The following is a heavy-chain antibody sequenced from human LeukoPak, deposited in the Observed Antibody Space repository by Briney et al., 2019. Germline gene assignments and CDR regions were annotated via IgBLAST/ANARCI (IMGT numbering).Heavy chain of an antibody. D-gene: IGHD3-22*01. J-gene: IGHJ4*02. CDR1: GYTYTGYY. CDR3: AIQDYYDSSGSPRVFNY. V-gene: IGHV1-2*02. CDR2: IHPNSGGT. Sequence: GASVKVSCKASGYTYTGYYMHWVRQAPGQGLEWMGWIHPNSGGTNYAQKFQGRVTMTRDTSISTAYMELSRLRSDDTAVYYCAIQDYYDSSGSPRVFNYWGQGTLVTVSS.